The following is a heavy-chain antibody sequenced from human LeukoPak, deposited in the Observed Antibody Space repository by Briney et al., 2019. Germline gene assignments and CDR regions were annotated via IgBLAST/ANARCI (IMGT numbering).Heavy chain of an antibody. V-gene: IGHV3-23*01. CDR3: AKVGSSGYLSYFDY. Sequence: GGSLRLSCAASGFTFSSYAMSWVRQAPGKGLEWVSAISGSGGSTYYADSVKGRFTISRDNSKNTLYLRMNSLRAEDTAVYYCAKVGSSGYLSYFDYWGQGTLVTVSS. D-gene: IGHD3-22*01. J-gene: IGHJ4*02. CDR2: ISGSGGST. CDR1: GFTFSSYA.